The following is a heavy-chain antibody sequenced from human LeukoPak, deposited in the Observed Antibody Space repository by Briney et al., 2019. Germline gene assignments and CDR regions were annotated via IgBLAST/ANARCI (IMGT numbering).Heavy chain of an antibody. J-gene: IGHJ4*02. V-gene: IGHV3-48*03. CDR2: ISRSGSTI. CDR3: ARIDDYVWGSYRRPVDY. Sequence: LEWVSYISRSGSTIYYADSVKGRFTISRDNAKNLLYLQMNSLRAEDTAVYYCARIDDYVWGSYRRPVDYWGQGTLVTVSS. D-gene: IGHD3-16*02.